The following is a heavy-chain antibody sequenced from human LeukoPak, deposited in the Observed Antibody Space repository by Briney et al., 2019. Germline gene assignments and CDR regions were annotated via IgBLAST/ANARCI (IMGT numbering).Heavy chain of an antibody. V-gene: IGHV3-53*04. Sequence: GGSLRLSCAATGFTVSSNYMSWVRQAPGKGLEWVSVIYSGGSTYYADSVKGRFTISRHNSKNTLYLQMNSLRAEDTAVYYCARVTVIAAAGWFDPWGQGTLVTVSS. CDR3: ARVTVIAAAGWFDP. D-gene: IGHD6-13*01. CDR1: GFTVSSNY. J-gene: IGHJ5*02. CDR2: IYSGGST.